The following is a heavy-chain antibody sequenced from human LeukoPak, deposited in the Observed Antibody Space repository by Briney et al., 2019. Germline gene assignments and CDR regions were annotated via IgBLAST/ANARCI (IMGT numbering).Heavy chain of an antibody. Sequence: PGGSLRLSCAASGFTISSYYMNWVRQAPGKGLEWVSVIYSGGSTDYADSVKGRFTISRDNSKNTLYLQMNSLRAEDTAVYYCAKGSVYYDISWFDPWGQGTLVTVSS. CDR3: AKGSVYYDISWFDP. CDR2: IYSGGST. CDR1: GFTISSYY. D-gene: IGHD3-9*01. J-gene: IGHJ5*02. V-gene: IGHV3-53*01.